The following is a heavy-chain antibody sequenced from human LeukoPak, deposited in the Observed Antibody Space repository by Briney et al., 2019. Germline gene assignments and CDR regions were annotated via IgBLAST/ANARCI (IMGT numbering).Heavy chain of an antibody. CDR1: GITVSSNY. J-gene: IGHJ4*02. V-gene: IGHV3-66*01. Sequence: GGSLRLSCAASGITVSSNYMSWVRQAPGKGLEWVSVIYSDGRTYYADSVKGGFTISRDNSKNTLYLQMNSLRAEDTAVYYCARSNCNSCYLGVWYYFDYWGQGTLVTVSS. CDR2: IYSDGRT. CDR3: ARSNCNSCYLGVWYYFDY. D-gene: IGHD1/OR15-1a*01.